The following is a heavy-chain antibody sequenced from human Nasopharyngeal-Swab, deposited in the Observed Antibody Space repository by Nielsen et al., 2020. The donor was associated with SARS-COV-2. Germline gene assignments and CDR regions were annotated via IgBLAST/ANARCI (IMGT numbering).Heavy chain of an antibody. J-gene: IGHJ4*02. V-gene: IGHV3-33*01. CDR3: ARDLGENSSIDY. D-gene: IGHD3-16*01. CDR2: ISYDGSNK. Sequence: VRQALGKGLEWVGLISYDGSNKYYADSVKGRFTISRDSSKNTLYLQMNSLRAEDTAVYYCARDLGENSSIDYWGQGTLVTVSS.